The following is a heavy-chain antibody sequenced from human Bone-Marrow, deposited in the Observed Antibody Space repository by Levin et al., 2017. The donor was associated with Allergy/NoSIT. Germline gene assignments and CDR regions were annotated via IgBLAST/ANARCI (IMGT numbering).Heavy chain of an antibody. CDR1: GYSFTSYW. V-gene: IGHV5-51*01. CDR2: IYPGDSDT. CDR3: ARRGYCSGGSCYLGVADAFDI. J-gene: IGHJ3*02. Sequence: KVSCKGSGYSFTSYWIGWVRQMPGKGLEWMGIIYPGDSDTRYSPSFQGQVTISADKSISTAYLQWSSLKASDTAMYYCARRGYCSGGSCYLGVADAFDIWGQGTMVTVSS. D-gene: IGHD2-15*01.